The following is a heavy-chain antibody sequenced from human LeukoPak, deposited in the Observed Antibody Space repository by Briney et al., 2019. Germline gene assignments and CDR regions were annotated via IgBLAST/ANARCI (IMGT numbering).Heavy chain of an antibody. Sequence: PGGSLRLSCAASGFTFSSYSMNWVRQAAGKGLEWVASISSSSSYKYYADSVKGRFTISRDNAKNSLYLQMNSLRAEDTAVYYCARSNVRIGGNFDYWGQGTLVTVPS. D-gene: IGHD3-10*01. V-gene: IGHV3-21*01. J-gene: IGHJ4*02. CDR3: ARSNVRIGGNFDY. CDR2: ISSSSSYK. CDR1: GFTFSSYS.